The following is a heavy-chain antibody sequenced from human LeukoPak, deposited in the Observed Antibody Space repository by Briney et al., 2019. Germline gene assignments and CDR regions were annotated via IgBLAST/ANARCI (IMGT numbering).Heavy chain of an antibody. CDR2: ISGSGGST. CDR3: AKDLKKEDAFDI. Sequence: GGSLRLYCAASGFTFSSYAMSRVRQAPGKGLEWVSAISGSGGSTYYADSVKGRFTISRDNSKNTLYLQMNSLRAEDTAVYYCAKDLKKEDAFDIWGQGTLVTVSS. V-gene: IGHV3-23*01. CDR1: GFTFSSYA. J-gene: IGHJ3*02.